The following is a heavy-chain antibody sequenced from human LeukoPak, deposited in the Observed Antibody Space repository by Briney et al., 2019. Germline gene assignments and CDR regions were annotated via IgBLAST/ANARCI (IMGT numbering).Heavy chain of an antibody. CDR3: ARGAAYNYDRSGYYNFDY. CDR1: GYTFTSYY. J-gene: IGHJ4*02. V-gene: IGHV1-46*01. Sequence: ASVKVSCKASGYTFTSYYMHWVRQAPGQGLEWMGIINPSGGSTSYAQKFQGRVTMTRDTSISTAYMELSRLRSDDTAVYYCARGAAYNYDRSGYYNFDYWGQGTLVTVSS. CDR2: INPSGGST. D-gene: IGHD3-22*01.